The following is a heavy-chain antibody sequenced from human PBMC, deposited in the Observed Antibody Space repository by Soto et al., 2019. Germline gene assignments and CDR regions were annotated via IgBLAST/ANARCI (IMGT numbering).Heavy chain of an antibody. CDR3: AKDSLRIYDFWSGTGNWFDP. J-gene: IGHJ5*02. CDR2: ISGSAGST. CDR1: GFTFPSYG. V-gene: IGHV3-23*01. Sequence: EVQLLESGGGLVQPGGSLRLSCAASGFTFPSYGMTWVRQSPGKGLEWVSSISGSAGSTYYADFVKGRFTISRDNSKNTVYLQRNSLRAEDTAVYYCAKDSLRIYDFWSGTGNWFDPWGQGTLVTVSS. D-gene: IGHD3-3*01.